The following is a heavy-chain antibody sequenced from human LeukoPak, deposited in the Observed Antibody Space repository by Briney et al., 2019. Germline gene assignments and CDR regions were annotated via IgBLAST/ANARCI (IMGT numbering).Heavy chain of an antibody. D-gene: IGHD3-22*01. CDR3: ARHRAYYYDSSGFDY. CDR1: GGSISSSSYY. Sequence: SETLSLTCTVSGGSISSSSYYWGWIRQPPGKGLEWIGRIYYSGSTYYNPSLKSRVTISVDTSKNQFSLKLSSVTAADTAVYYCARHRAYYYDSSGFDYWGQGTLVTVSS. V-gene: IGHV4-39*01. J-gene: IGHJ4*02. CDR2: IYYSGST.